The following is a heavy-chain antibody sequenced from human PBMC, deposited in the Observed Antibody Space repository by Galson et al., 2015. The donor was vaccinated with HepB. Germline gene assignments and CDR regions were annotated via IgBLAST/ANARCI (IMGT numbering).Heavy chain of an antibody. Sequence: SVKVSCKVSGYTLTELSMHWVRQAPGKGLEWMGGFDPEDGETIYAQKFQGRVTMTEDTSTDTAYMELSSLRSEDTAVYYCASRDGYNLSFDYWGQGTLVTVSS. D-gene: IGHD5-24*01. CDR3: ASRDGYNLSFDY. CDR1: GYTLTELS. J-gene: IGHJ4*02. V-gene: IGHV1-24*01. CDR2: FDPEDGET.